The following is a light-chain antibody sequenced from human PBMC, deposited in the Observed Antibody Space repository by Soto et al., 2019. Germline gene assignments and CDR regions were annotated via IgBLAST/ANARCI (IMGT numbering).Light chain of an antibody. CDR3: QSYDSSLSGYV. CDR1: SSNVGAGYD. J-gene: IGLJ1*01. CDR2: DNS. V-gene: IGLV1-40*01. Sequence: QSVLTQPPSVSGAPGQRVSISSTGSSSNVGAGYDVHWYQQLPGTAPKLLIYDNSNRPSGVPDRFSGSKSGTSASLAITGLLAEDEADYYCQSYDSSLSGYVFGTGTKLTVL.